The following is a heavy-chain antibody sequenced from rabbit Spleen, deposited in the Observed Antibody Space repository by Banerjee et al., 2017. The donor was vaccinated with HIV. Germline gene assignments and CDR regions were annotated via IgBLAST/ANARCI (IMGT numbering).Heavy chain of an antibody. Sequence: QSLEESGGGLVKPGASLTLTCKASGFSISSYYMNWVRQAPGKGLEWIGYIDPVFGITAYANWVNGRFSISRENAQNTVFLQMTSLTAADTATYFCARDGAGGSYFALWGPGTLVTVS. D-gene: IGHD8-1*01. CDR3: ARDGAGGSYFAL. CDR1: GFSISSYY. J-gene: IGHJ4*01. CDR2: IDPVFGIT. V-gene: IGHV1S7*01.